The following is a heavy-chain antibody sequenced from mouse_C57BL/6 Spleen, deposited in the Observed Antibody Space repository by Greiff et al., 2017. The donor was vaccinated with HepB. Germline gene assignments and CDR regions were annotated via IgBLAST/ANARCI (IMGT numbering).Heavy chain of an antibody. V-gene: IGHV3-6*01. Sequence: VQLQQSGPGLVKPSQSLSLTCSVTGYSITSGYYWNWIRQFPGNKLEWMGYISYDGSNNYNPSLKNRISITRDTSKNQFFLKLNSVTTEDTATYYCARGNSNPSFFYWYFDVWGTGTTVTVSS. CDR1: GYSITSGYY. CDR2: ISYDGSN. CDR3: ARGNSNPSFFYWYFDV. D-gene: IGHD2-5*01. J-gene: IGHJ1*03.